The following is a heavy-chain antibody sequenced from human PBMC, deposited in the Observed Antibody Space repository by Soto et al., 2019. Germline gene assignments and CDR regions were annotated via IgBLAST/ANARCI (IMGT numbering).Heavy chain of an antibody. Sequence: GESLKISCMGSGYSFTSYWISWVREMLGKGLERMGRIDPSDSYTNYSPSFQGHVTISADKSISTAYLQWSSLKASDTAMYYCARGQLGYCSGGSCFRTGFDPWGQGTLVTVSA. D-gene: IGHD2-15*01. CDR1: GYSFTSYW. CDR2: IDPSDSYT. CDR3: ARGQLGYCSGGSCFRTGFDP. V-gene: IGHV5-10-1*01. J-gene: IGHJ5*02.